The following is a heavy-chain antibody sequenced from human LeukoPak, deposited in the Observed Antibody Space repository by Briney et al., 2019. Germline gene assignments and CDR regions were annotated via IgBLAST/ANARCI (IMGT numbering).Heavy chain of an antibody. V-gene: IGHV4-30-2*01. CDR1: GGSISSGGYS. CDR3: ARGGATTVNPYYFDY. D-gene: IGHD4-17*01. Sequence: SETLSLTCAVSGGSISSGGYSWSWIRQPPGKGLEWIGYIYHSGSTYYNPSLKSRVTISVDRSKNQFSLKLSSVTAADTAVYYCARGGATTVNPYYFDYWGQGTLVTVSS. J-gene: IGHJ4*02. CDR2: IYHSGST.